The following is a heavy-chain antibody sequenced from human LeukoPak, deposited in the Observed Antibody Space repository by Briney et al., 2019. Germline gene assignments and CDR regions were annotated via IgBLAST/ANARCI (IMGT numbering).Heavy chain of an antibody. D-gene: IGHD2-2*01. Sequence: PGGSLRLSCAASGFTFDDYGMSWVRQTPGKGLEWVSAINWNGGSTDYADSVKGRFTISRDNAKKSLYLQMNSLRAEDTAVYYCARDPWVVVPAANSCYMDVWGKGTTVTVSS. CDR3: ARDPWVVVPAANSCYMDV. V-gene: IGHV3-20*04. CDR2: INWNGGST. CDR1: GFTFDDYG. J-gene: IGHJ6*03.